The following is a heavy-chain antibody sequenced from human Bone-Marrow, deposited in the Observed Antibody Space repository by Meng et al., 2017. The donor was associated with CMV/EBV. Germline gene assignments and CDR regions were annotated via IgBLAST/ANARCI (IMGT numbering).Heavy chain of an antibody. Sequence: SLKISCAASGFTFSSYSMNWVRQAPGKGLEWVSGISWNSGSIGYAGSVKGRFTISRDNAKNSLYLQMNSLRAEDTALYYCAKDYVPYRQQLAQGWFDPWGQGTLVTVSS. CDR3: AKDYVPYRQQLAQGWFDP. V-gene: IGHV3-9*01. CDR2: ISWNSGSI. J-gene: IGHJ5*02. CDR1: GFTFSSYS. D-gene: IGHD6-13*01.